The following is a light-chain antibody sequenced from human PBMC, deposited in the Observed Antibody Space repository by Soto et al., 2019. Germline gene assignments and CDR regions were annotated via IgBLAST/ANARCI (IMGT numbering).Light chain of an antibody. Sequence: EILMTQSPATLSVSPGEKATLSCRASQSVSSNLAWYQQKPGQAPRLLFFGASTSATDIPARFSGGGSGTEFTLTISSLQFEDFAVYYCQQYDNWPLTFGGGTKVEIK. CDR2: GAS. CDR1: QSVSSN. CDR3: QQYDNWPLT. J-gene: IGKJ4*01. V-gene: IGKV3-15*01.